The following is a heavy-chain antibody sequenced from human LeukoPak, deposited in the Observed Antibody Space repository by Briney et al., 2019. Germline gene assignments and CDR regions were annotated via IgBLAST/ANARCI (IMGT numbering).Heavy chain of an antibody. D-gene: IGHD3-10*01. Sequence: SETLSLTCTVSGDSVSNGNYYWSWLRQPPGKALEWIGFIYYTGKTYYNPSLEGRVTILVDTSRNHFSVKLSSVTAADTAVYYCARSQNYYGSGDYWSQGTLVTVSS. CDR3: ARSQNYYGSGDY. CDR2: IYYTGKT. CDR1: GDSVSNGNYY. J-gene: IGHJ4*02. V-gene: IGHV4-61*03.